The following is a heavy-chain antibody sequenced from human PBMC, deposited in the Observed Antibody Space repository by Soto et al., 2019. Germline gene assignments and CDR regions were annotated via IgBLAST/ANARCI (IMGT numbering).Heavy chain of an antibody. V-gene: IGHV3-23*01. CDR3: VSWVSAHFDY. Sequence: GSLRLGCTTSVLTFRNHAMTWVRQAPDKGLEWVSTISDSGVNTHYADSVKGRFTISRDNSRNTLYLQMNSLRGEDTAGYYCVSWVSAHFDYWGQGTVVTVSS. CDR1: VLTFRNHA. CDR2: ISDSGVNT. J-gene: IGHJ4*02. D-gene: IGHD2-8*01.